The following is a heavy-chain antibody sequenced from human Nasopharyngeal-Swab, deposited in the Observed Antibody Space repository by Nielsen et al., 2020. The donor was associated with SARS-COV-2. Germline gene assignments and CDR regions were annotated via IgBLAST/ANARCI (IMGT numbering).Heavy chain of an antibody. CDR1: GFTISSYW. V-gene: IGHV3-7*01. J-gene: IGHJ4*02. Sequence: GESLKISCAASGFTISSYWMSWVRQAPGKGLEWVANIKQDGSEKYYVDSVKGRFTISRDNAKNSLYLQMNSLRAEDTAVYYCARAGYSGYEYYFDYWGQGTLVTVSS. CDR2: IKQDGSEK. D-gene: IGHD5-12*01. CDR3: ARAGYSGYEYYFDY.